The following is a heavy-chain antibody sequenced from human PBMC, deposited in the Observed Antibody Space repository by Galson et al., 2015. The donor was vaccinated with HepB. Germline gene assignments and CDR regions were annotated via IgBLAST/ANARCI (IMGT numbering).Heavy chain of an antibody. CDR2: INPNSGGA. J-gene: IGHJ6*02. Sequence: SVKVSCKASGYTFTGYYMQWVRQAPGQGLEWMGWINPNSGGATYAQKFQGRVTMTRDTSISTAYMELSRLRSDDTAVYYCARDHCTSPRCYENNYNGMDVWGQGTTVTVSS. CDR1: GYTFTGYY. CDR3: ARDHCTSPRCYENNYNGMDV. D-gene: IGHD2-2*01. V-gene: IGHV1-2*02.